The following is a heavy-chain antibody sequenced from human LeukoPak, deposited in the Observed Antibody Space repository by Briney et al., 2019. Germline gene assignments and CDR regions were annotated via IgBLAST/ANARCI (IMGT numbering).Heavy chain of an antibody. D-gene: IGHD5-18*01. CDR3: ARGQGYSYGYEWFDP. V-gene: IGHV4-34*01. CDR1: GGSFSGYY. J-gene: IGHJ5*02. CDR2: INHSGST. Sequence: TSETLSLTCAVYGGSFSGYYWSWIRQPPGKGLEWIGEINHSGSTNYNPSLKSRVTISVDTSKNQLSLKLSSVTAADTAVYYCARGQGYSYGYEWFDPWGQGTLVTVSS.